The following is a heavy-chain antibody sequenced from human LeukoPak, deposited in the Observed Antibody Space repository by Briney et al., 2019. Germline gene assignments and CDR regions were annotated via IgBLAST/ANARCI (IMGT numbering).Heavy chain of an antibody. Sequence: SETLSLTCAVYGGSFSGYYWSWIRQPTGKGLEWIGEINHSGSTNYNPSLKSRVTISVDTSKNQFSLKLSSVTAADTAVYYCARVDSSSWPHRGWFDPWGQGTLVTVSS. D-gene: IGHD6-13*01. V-gene: IGHV4-34*01. CDR2: INHSGST. J-gene: IGHJ5*02. CDR3: ARVDSSSWPHRGWFDP. CDR1: GGSFSGYY.